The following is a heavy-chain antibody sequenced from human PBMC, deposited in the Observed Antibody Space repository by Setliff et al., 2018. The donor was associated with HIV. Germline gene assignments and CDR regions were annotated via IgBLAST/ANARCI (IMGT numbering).Heavy chain of an antibody. D-gene: IGHD3-10*01. CDR1: GYTFTSYA. J-gene: IGHJ4*02. Sequence: ASVKVSCKASGYTFTSYAMHWVRQAPGQRLEWMGWINAGNGNTKYSQKFQGRVTITRDTSASTAYMELGSLRSEDTAVYYCARGSSGFRSGSYYNTFIDYWGQGTLVTVSS. V-gene: IGHV1-3*01. CDR3: ARGSSGFRSGSYYNTFIDY. CDR2: INAGNGNT.